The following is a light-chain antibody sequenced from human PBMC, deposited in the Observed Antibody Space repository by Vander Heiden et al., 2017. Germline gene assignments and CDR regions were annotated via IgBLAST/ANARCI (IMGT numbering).Light chain of an antibody. V-gene: IGLV1-47*01. CDR2: RNN. CDR1: SSNFGSNY. CDR3: AAWDDSLSVHVV. Sequence: QSVLSQPLSASGTPGQRVTISCSGSSSNFGSNYVYWYQQLPGAAPKLLIYRNNPRPSGVPDRFSGSKSGTSASLAISGLRSEDEADYYCAAWDDSLSVHVVFGGGTKLTVL. J-gene: IGLJ2*01.